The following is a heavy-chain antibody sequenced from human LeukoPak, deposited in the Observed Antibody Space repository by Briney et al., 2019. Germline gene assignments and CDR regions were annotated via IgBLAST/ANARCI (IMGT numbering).Heavy chain of an antibody. CDR1: GGSISSYY. J-gene: IGHJ4*02. CDR3: ARGYDMLTGYQKGFDY. D-gene: IGHD3-9*01. V-gene: IGHV4-59*12. Sequence: SETLSLTCTVSGGSISSYYWSWLRQPPGKGLEWIGYIYYSGSTDYNPSLKSRVTMSVDTSKNQFSLQLSSVTAADTAVYYCARGYDMLTGYQKGFDYWGQGTLVTVSS. CDR2: IYYSGST.